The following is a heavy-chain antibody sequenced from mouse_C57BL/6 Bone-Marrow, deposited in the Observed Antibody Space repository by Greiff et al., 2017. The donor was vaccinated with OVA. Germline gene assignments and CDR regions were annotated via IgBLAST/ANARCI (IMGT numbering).Heavy chain of an antibody. CDR1: GYTFTSYW. V-gene: IGHV1-53*01. D-gene: IGHD1-1*01. CDR2: INPSNGGT. J-gene: IGHJ1*03. Sequence: QVQLQQPGTELVKPGASVKLSCKASGYTFTSYWMHWVKQRPGQGLEWIGNINPSNGGTNYNEKFKSKATLTVDKSSSTAYMQLSRLTSEDSAVDYCARSDYYGSSYWYFDDWGTGTTVTVSS. CDR3: ARSDYYGSSYWYFDD.